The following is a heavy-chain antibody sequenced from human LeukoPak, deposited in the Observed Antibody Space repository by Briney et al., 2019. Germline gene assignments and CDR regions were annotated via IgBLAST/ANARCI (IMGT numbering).Heavy chain of an antibody. V-gene: IGHV7-4-1*02. CDR2: INTNTGNP. J-gene: IGHJ5*02. Sequence: ASVKVSCKAFGYIFTSYGISWVRQAPGQGLEWMGWINTNTGNPTYAQGFTGRFVFSLDTSVSTAYLQISSLKAEDTAVYYCARVAPYYDGSFDPWGQGTLVTVSS. CDR1: GYIFTSYG. CDR3: ARVAPYYDGSFDP. D-gene: IGHD3-22*01.